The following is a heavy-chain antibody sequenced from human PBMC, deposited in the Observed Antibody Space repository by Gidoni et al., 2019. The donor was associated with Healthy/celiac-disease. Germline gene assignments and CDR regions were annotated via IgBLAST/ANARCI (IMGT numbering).Heavy chain of an antibody. D-gene: IGHD3-22*01. Sequence: QVQLVESGGGVVQPGRSLRLSCAASGFPFSSYGMHWVRQAPGKGLEWVAVIWYDGSNKYYADSVKGRFTISRDNSKNTLYLQMNSLRAEDTAVYYCARDMDDSSGYFDYWGQGTLVTVSS. V-gene: IGHV3-33*01. CDR1: GFPFSSYG. CDR2: IWYDGSNK. CDR3: ARDMDDSSGYFDY. J-gene: IGHJ4*02.